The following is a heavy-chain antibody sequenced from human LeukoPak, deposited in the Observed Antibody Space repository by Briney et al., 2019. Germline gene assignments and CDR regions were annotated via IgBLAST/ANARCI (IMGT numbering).Heavy chain of an antibody. CDR2: IYRGGTT. D-gene: IGHD3/OR15-3a*01. V-gene: IGHV4-4*02. J-gene: IGHJ4*02. CDR1: GGSISSNDW. CDR3: ARVLRTGHRSRFDY. Sequence: SETLSLTCAVSGGSISSNDWWSWVRQPPGRGLEWIGEIYRGGTTNYNPSLKSRVTISIDKSKNQFSLKVNSVTAADTAVYYCARVLRTGHRSRFDYWGQGTLATVSS.